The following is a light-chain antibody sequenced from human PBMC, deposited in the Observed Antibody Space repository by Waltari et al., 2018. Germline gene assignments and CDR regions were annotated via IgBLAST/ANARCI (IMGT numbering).Light chain of an antibody. Sequence: YELTQPPSVSVAPGKTAKISCGGHHIRDKTGHRYQQKPGQAPVLVIYDDTVRPSGIPKRISGSDTATLTIARVEAGDEAVYYCQVWDGDADHPVFGGGTKLTVL. CDR1: HIRDKT. CDR2: DDT. CDR3: QVWDGDADHPV. V-gene: IGLV3-21*03. J-gene: IGLJ2*01.